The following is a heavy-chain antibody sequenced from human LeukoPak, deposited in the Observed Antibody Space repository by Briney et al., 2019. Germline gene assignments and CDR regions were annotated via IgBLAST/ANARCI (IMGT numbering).Heavy chain of an antibody. Sequence: SETLSLTCTVSGGSISSYYWSWIRQPAGKGLEWIGRASTSGSTNYNPSLKSRVTRSLDTSKNQFSLKLSSVTAADTAVYYCARVTDSSSYYFDYWGQGTLVTVSS. V-gene: IGHV4-4*07. J-gene: IGHJ4*02. CDR1: GGSISSYY. D-gene: IGHD6-6*01. CDR2: ASTSGST. CDR3: ARVTDSSSYYFDY.